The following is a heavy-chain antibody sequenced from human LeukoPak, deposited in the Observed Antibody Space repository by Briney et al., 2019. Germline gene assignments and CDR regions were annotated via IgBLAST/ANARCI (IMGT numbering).Heavy chain of an antibody. CDR3: AKESLLLSY. CDR2: IYSFGST. V-gene: IGHV3-53*01. CDR1: GLTVSSSY. Sequence: GGSLRLSCAASGLTVSSSYMTWVRQAPGKGLEWVSVIYSFGSTYYADSVKGRFTISRDSSKNTLYLQMNSLRAEDTAVYYCAKESLLLSYWGQGTLVTVSS. J-gene: IGHJ4*02. D-gene: IGHD2-15*01.